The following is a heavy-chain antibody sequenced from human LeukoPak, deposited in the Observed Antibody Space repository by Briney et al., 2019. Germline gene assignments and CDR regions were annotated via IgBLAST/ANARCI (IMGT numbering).Heavy chain of an antibody. CDR1: GYTFSGYY. D-gene: IGHD6-13*01. V-gene: IGHV1-2*02. J-gene: IGHJ4*02. CDR2: INPYNGNT. CDR3: AREWSRITTPGASSVPDY. Sequence: ASVKDSCKASGYTFSGYYIYWVRQAPGQGLECMGWINPYNGNTNYAPKFQGKVTMTRDTSTSTVYMELGSLTSEDTAFYYCAREWSRITTPGASSVPDYWGQETLVTVSS.